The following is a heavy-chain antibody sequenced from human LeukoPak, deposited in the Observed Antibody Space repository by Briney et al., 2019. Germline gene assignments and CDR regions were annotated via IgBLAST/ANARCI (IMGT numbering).Heavy chain of an antibody. J-gene: IGHJ6*03. Sequence: SETLSLTCTVSGGSISSYYWSWIRQPPGKGLEWIGEINHSGSTNYNPSLKSRVTISVDTSKNQFSLKLSSVTAADTAVYYCARGHENNYDFWSGYSLYYMDVWGKGTTVTVSS. CDR2: INHSGST. CDR3: ARGHENNYDFWSGYSLYYMDV. V-gene: IGHV4-34*01. D-gene: IGHD3-3*01. CDR1: GGSISSYY.